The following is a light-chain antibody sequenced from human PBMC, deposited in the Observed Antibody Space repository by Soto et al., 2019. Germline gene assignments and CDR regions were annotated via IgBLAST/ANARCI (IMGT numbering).Light chain of an antibody. CDR2: SDD. V-gene: IGLV1-44*01. Sequence: QSVLTQPPSASGTPGQRVTISCSGSSSNIGSNTIHWYQQLPGTAPKLLIHSDDKLPSGVPDRFSGSKSGTSCSLAISGLQSGDEADYYCAAWDDSLNGFVFGAGTKLTVL. CDR3: AAWDDSLNGFV. J-gene: IGLJ1*01. CDR1: SSNIGSNT.